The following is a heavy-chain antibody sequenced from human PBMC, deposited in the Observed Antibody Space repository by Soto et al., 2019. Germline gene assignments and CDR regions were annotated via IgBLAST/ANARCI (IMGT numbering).Heavy chain of an antibody. D-gene: IGHD6-6*01. Sequence: VGSLRRWCAAPGFTFSTFEMSWVLQAPGNGLQWVSKIGSSGSTIWYADSVKGRFTISRDNAKNSLYLQMNSLRGDDTAVYYCARATYTSSYHFDSWGHGTMVTVSS. CDR2: IGSSGSTI. CDR1: GFTFSTFE. J-gene: IGHJ4*01. V-gene: IGHV3-48*03. CDR3: ARATYTSSYHFDS.